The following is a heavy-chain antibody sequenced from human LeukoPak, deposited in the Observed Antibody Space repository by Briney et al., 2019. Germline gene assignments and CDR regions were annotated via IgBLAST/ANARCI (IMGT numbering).Heavy chain of an antibody. Sequence: GGSLRLSCAASGFTFSSYGMHWVRQAAGKGLEWVAFIRYEGSNKYYADSVKGRFTISRDNSKTTLYLQMNSLRAEDTAVYYCAKDAGLPQGVVTDYWGQGTLVTVSS. CDR1: GFTFSSYG. D-gene: IGHD4-23*01. CDR2: IRYEGSNK. V-gene: IGHV3-30*02. CDR3: AKDAGLPQGVVTDY. J-gene: IGHJ4*02.